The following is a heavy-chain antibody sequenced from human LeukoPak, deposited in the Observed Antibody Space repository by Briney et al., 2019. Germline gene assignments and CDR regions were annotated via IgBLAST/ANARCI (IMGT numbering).Heavy chain of an antibody. CDR1: GGSISSYY. CDR2: IYYSGST. CDR3: ARRGGYYYYDSSGYHFDY. J-gene: IGHJ4*02. V-gene: IGHV4-59*01. Sequence: SQTLSLTCTVSGGSISSYYRSWIRQPPGKGLEWIGYIYYSGSTNYNPSLKSRVTISVDTSKNQFSLKLSSVTAADTAVYYCARRGGYYYYDSSGYHFDYWGQGTLVTVSS. D-gene: IGHD3-22*01.